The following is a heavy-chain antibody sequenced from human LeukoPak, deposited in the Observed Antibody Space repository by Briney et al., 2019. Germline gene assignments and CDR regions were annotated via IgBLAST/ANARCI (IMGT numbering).Heavy chain of an antibody. J-gene: IGHJ4*02. Sequence: PGGSLRLSCAASGFTFSSYAMSWVRQAPGKGLEWVSAISGSGGSTYYADSVKGRFTISRDNSKNTLYLQMNSLRAEDTAVYYCAKDLGAPGPSWGTSGYWGQGTLVTVSS. CDR1: GFTFSSYA. CDR3: AKDLGAPGPSWGTSGY. CDR2: ISGSGGST. D-gene: IGHD3-16*01. V-gene: IGHV3-23*01.